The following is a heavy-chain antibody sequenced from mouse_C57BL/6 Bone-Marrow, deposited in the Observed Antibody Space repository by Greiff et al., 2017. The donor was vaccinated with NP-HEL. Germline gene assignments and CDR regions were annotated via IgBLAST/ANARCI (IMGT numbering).Heavy chain of an antibody. CDR2: IDPENGDT. V-gene: IGHV14-4*01. J-gene: IGHJ1*03. Sequence: VQLKQSGAELVRPGASVKLSCTASGFNIKDDYMHWVKQRPEQGLEWIGWIDPENGDTEYASKFQGKATITADTSSNTAYLQLSSLTSEDTAFYYCTTSTLVSWYFDVWGTGTTVTVSS. CDR3: TTSTLVSWYFDV. D-gene: IGHD1-1*01. CDR1: GFNIKDDY.